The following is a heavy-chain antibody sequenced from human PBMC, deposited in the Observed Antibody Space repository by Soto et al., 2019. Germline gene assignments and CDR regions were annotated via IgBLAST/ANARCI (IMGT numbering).Heavy chain of an antibody. D-gene: IGHD5-18*01. V-gene: IGHV3-74*01. CDR3: AILYSYGSTGYGTDV. J-gene: IGHJ6*02. CDR1: GFTFSSYW. CDR2: INRDGSST. Sequence: EVQLVESEGSLVHPGGSLIFACAASGFTFSSYWMHWVRQAPGKGLVWVSRINRDGSSTSYADSVKGRFTISRDNAKNTLYLQRNSVRAEDTAVYYCAILYSYGSTGYGTDVWGQGTTVTVSS.